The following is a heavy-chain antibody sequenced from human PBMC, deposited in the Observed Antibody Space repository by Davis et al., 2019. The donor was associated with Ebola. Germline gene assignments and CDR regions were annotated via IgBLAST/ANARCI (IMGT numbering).Heavy chain of an antibody. CDR1: GFPFTTYW. J-gene: IGHJ3*02. Sequence: GESLKISCAASGFPFTTYWMHWVRQAPGKGLVWVSRINSDESITTYADSVKGRFTISRDNTKNTLYLQMNSLRAEDTAVYYCAWSRDQNHPDAFDIWGQGTMVTVSS. CDR2: INSDESIT. V-gene: IGHV3-74*03. CDR3: AWSRDQNHPDAFDI. D-gene: IGHD1-14*01.